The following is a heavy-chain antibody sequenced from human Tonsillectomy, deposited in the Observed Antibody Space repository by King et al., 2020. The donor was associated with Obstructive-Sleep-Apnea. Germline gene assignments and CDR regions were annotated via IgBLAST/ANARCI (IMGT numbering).Heavy chain of an antibody. Sequence: QLQESGAGLVKPSQTLSLTCSVSGVSISNSDYYWSWFRQPPGKGLEWIGRIFYSGKTAYNPSLQSRLTISLGTSKNQFSLSRTSVTAADTAIYYCARENQRLIHCSYTGCDYKYSGMDVWGQGTTVAVS. D-gene: IGHD5-12*01. CDR3: ARENQRLIHCSYTGCDYKYSGMDV. J-gene: IGHJ6*02. CDR1: GVSISNSDYY. V-gene: IGHV4-30-4*01. CDR2: IFYSGKT.